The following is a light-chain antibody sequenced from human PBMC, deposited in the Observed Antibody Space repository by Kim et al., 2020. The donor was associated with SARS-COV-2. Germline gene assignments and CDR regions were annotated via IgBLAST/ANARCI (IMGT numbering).Light chain of an antibody. CDR3: QQRTNWRYT. V-gene: IGKV3-11*01. CDR1: QSVSRN. CDR2: DAS. J-gene: IGKJ2*01. Sequence: SLSRGERAPLPCRASQSVSRNLIGYQQKPRQAPRPLMYDASNRATGVPARFSGSGSGTDFTLTISSLEPEDFAVYYCQQRTNWRYTFGQGTKLEI.